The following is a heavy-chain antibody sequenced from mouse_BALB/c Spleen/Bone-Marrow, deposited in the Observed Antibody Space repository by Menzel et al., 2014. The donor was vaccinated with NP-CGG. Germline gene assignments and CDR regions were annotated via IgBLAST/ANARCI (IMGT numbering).Heavy chain of an antibody. CDR3: TSLSSMITAAWFAY. V-gene: IGHV5-6-3*01. CDR2: IKSNGGST. CDR1: GFTFSSYG. D-gene: IGHD2-4*01. J-gene: IGHJ3*01. Sequence: DVQLVESGGGLVQPGGSLKLSCAASGFTFSSYGMSWVRQNIDKRLELVATIKSNGGSTYYPDSVKGRFSISRDSAKNTLYLQMSSLKSEDTAMYYCTSLSSMITAAWFAYWGQGTLVTISA.